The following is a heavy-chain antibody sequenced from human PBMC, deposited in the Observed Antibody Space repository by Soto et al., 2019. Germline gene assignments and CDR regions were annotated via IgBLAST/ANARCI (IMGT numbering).Heavy chain of an antibody. Sequence: QVQLVQSGAEVKKPGSSVKVSCKASGGTFSSYTISWVRQAPGQGLEWMGRIIPILGIANYAQKFQGRVTSTADKATSTAYMELSSLRSEDRAVYYCARDLGDVVVTAMGDYWGQGTLVSV. CDR3: ARDLGDVVVTAMGDY. D-gene: IGHD2-21*02. V-gene: IGHV1-69*08. J-gene: IGHJ4*02. CDR1: GGTFSSYT. CDR2: IIPILGIA.